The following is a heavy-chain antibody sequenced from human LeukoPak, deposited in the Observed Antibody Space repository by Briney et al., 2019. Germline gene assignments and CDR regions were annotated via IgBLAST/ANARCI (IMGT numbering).Heavy chain of an antibody. CDR1: GYTFTGYY. J-gene: IGHJ5*02. V-gene: IGHV1-2*06. CDR3: ARNGRGTTVTTFWFDP. D-gene: IGHD4-17*01. CDR2: INPNSGGT. Sequence: GASVKVSCKASGYTFTGYYMHWVRQAPGQGLEWMGRINPNSGGTNYAQKFQGRVTMTRDTSISTAYMELSRLRSDDTAVYYCARNGRGTTVTTFWFDPWGQGTLVTVSS.